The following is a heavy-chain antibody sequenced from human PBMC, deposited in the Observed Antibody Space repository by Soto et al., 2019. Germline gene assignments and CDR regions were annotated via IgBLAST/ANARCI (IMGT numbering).Heavy chain of an antibody. CDR3: ATVVTSVWHFDL. CDR2: IYHSGST. J-gene: IGHJ2*01. D-gene: IGHD2-21*02. Sequence: SETLSLTCTVSGGSISSSSYYWVWIRQPPGKGLEWIGYIYHSGSTNYNPSLKSRVTISVDTSKNHFSLKLSSVTAADTAVYYCATVVTSVWHFDLWGRGTLVTVS. CDR1: GGSISSSSYY. V-gene: IGHV4-61*03.